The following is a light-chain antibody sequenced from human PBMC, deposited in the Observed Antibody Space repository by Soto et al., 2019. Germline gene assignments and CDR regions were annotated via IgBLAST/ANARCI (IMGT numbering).Light chain of an antibody. Sequence: EIVLTQSPGTLSLSPGERATLSCRASQSVSSSFLAWYQQKPGQAPRLLIYGASSRATGIPDRFSGSGSGTDFTFTISRLEPEDYSVYYCQQYDSSPWTFGQGTKVEIQ. J-gene: IGKJ1*01. CDR3: QQYDSSPWT. CDR2: GAS. CDR1: QSVSSSF. V-gene: IGKV3-20*01.